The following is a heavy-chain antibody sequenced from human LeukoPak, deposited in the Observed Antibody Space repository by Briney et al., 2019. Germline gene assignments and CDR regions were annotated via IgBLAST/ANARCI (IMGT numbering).Heavy chain of an antibody. D-gene: IGHD3-3*01. J-gene: IGHJ6*02. Sequence: PGRSLTLSCAASGFTFSSSAVHWVRQAPGKGLEWIAFISFNGDIKYYADSVTGRFSISRDNSKNIAYIQMNSLRAEDTALYYCARQSYDFWSRSMDVWGQGTMVTVSS. CDR3: ARQSYDFWSRSMDV. V-gene: IGHV3-30-3*01. CDR1: GFTFSSSA. CDR2: ISFNGDIK.